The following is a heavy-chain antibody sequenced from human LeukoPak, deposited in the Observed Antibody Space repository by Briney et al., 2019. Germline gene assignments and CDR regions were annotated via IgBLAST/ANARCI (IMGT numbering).Heavy chain of an antibody. CDR2: INHNHGS. CDR3: AREDYYFDS. CDR1: GQSVSEYY. Sequence: PSETLSPTCSVSGQSVSEYYWTWMRQPPGKGLEWIGEINHNHGSMYNPSLNSRATISLDTSKNQFSLSLHSVTAADSAVYYCAREDYYFDSWGQGTLVAVSS. V-gene: IGHV4-34*01. J-gene: IGHJ4*02. D-gene: IGHD2-15*01.